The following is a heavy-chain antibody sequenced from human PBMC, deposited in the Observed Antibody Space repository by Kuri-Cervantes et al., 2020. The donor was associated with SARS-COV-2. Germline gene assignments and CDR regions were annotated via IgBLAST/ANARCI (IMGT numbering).Heavy chain of an antibody. Sequence: ASVKVSCKASGYTFTSYYMHWVRQAPGQGLEWMGWINPNSGGTNYAQKFQGRVTMTRDTSISTAYMELSRLRSDDTAVYYCARAFVLGYCSSTSCYTLNFDYWGQGTLVTDSS. CDR1: GYTFTSYY. J-gene: IGHJ4*02. CDR3: ARAFVLGYCSSTSCYTLNFDY. V-gene: IGHV1-2*02. CDR2: INPNSGGT. D-gene: IGHD2-2*02.